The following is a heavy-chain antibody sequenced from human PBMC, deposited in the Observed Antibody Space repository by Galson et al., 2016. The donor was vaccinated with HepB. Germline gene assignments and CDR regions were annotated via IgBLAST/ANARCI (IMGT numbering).Heavy chain of an antibody. V-gene: IGHV3-11*01. CDR1: GFTFSDYY. J-gene: IGHJ6*02. CDR2: ISSSGNNI. CDR3: ARAGYDVLSGPMNYGMDV. Sequence: SLRLSCAASGFTFSDYYMSWIRQAPGKGLEWISYISSSGNNIYYADSVEGRFTISRDNAKNSLFLQMDGLRTEDTAVYYCARAGYDVLSGPMNYGMDVWGQGTTVTVSS. D-gene: IGHD3-9*01.